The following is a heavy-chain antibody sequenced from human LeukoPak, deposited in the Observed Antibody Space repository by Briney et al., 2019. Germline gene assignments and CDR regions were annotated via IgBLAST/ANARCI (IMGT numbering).Heavy chain of an antibody. V-gene: IGHV4-59*01. Sequence: SETLSLTCTVSGGSISSYYWSWIRQPPGKGLEWIGYIYYSGSTNYNPSLKSRVTISVDTSKNQFSLKLSSVTAADTAVYYCARAHQWPKDWGQGTLVTVSS. D-gene: IGHD6-19*01. CDR2: IYYSGST. CDR3: ARAHQWPKD. CDR1: GGSISSYY. J-gene: IGHJ4*02.